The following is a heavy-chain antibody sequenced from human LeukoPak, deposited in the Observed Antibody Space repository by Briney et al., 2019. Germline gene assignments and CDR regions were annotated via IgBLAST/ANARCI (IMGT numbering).Heavy chain of an antibody. CDR2: IVVGSGNT. CDR3: AAECMTQDAFDI. J-gene: IGHJ3*02. V-gene: IGHV1-58*02. Sequence: SVKVSCKASGFTFTSSAMQWLRQARGQRLEWIGWIVVGSGNTNYAQKFQERVTITRDMSTSTAYMELSSLRSEDTAVYYCAAECMTQDAFDIWGQGTMVTVSS. CDR1: GFTFTSSA.